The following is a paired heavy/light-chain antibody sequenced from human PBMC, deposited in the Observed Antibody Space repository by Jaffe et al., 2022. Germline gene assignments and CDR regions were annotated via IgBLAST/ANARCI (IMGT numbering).Light chain of an antibody. Sequence: EIVLTQSPATLSLSPGERATLSCRASQSVSSYLAWYQQKPGQAPRLLIYDASNRATGIPARFSGSGSGTDFTLTISSLEPEDFAVYYCQQRSNWPVTFGPGTKVDIK. CDR1: QSVSSY. V-gene: IGKV3-11*01. CDR2: DAS. CDR3: QQRSNWPVT. J-gene: IGKJ3*01.
Heavy chain of an antibody. V-gene: IGHV3-48*01. CDR3: ARPGRELLWFRELLPEYFQH. D-gene: IGHD3-10*01. Sequence: EVQLVESGGGLVQPGGSLRLSCAASGFTFSSYSMNWVRQAPGKGLEWVSYISSSSSTIYYADSVKGRFTISRDNAKNSLYLQMNSLRAEDTAVYYCARPGRELLWFRELLPEYFQHWGQGTLVTVSS. CDR2: ISSSSSTI. CDR1: GFTFSSYS. J-gene: IGHJ1*01.